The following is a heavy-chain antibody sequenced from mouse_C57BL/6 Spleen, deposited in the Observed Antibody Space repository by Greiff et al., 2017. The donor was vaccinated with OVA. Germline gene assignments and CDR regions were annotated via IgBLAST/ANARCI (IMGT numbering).Heavy chain of an antibody. D-gene: IGHD2-5*01. Sequence: QVQLQQSGAELVKPGASVKMSCKASGYTFTSYWLTWVKQRPVQGLEWIGDINPCTGSTNYNEKFKSKATLTVDTSSSTAYMQLSSLTSEDSAVYYCESDSNFCTAMDYWGQGTTVTVSS. V-gene: IGHV1-55*01. CDR1: GYTFTSYW. CDR2: INPCTGST. J-gene: IGHJ4*01. CDR3: ESDSNFCTAMDY.